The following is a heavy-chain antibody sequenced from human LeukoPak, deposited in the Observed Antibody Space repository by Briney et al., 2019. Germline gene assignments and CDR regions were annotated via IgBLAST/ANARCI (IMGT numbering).Heavy chain of an antibody. Sequence: SETLSLTCTVSGGSISSHYWSWIRQPPGKGLEWIGYIYYSESTNYNPSLKSRVTISVDTSKNQFSLKLSSVTAADTAVYYCARTPNYYMDVWGKGTTVTVSS. V-gene: IGHV4-59*11. CDR1: GGSISSHY. CDR3: ARTPNYYMDV. J-gene: IGHJ6*03. CDR2: IYYSEST.